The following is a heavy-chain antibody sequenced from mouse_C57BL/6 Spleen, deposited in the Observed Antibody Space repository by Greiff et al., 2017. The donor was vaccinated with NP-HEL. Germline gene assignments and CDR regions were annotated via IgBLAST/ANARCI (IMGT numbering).Heavy chain of an antibody. CDR3: AGYGSSFFAY. V-gene: IGHV3-6*01. CDR2: ISYDGSN. CDR1: GYSITSGYY. D-gene: IGHD1-1*01. J-gene: IGHJ3*01. Sequence: EVKLMESGPGLVKPSQSLSLTCSVTGYSITSGYYWNWIRQFPGNKLEWMGYISYDGSNNYNPSLKNRISITRDTSKNQFFLKLNSVTTEDTATYYCAGYGSSFFAYWGQGTLVTVSA.